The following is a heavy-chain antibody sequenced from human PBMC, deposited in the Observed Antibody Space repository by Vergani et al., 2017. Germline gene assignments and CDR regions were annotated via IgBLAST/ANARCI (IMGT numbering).Heavy chain of an antibody. CDR1: GDSLRGHY. CDR2: IYYSGST. CDR3: ARVGSSSWYLDY. D-gene: IGHD6-13*01. J-gene: IGHJ4*02. Sequence: QVQLRQWGAGLVKPSETLSLTCGIYGDSLRGHYWSWIRQPPGKGLEWIGYIYYSGSTYYNPSLKSRVTISVDTSKNQFSLKLSSVTAADTAVYYCARVGSSSWYLDYWGQGTLVTVSS. V-gene: IGHV4-30-4*08.